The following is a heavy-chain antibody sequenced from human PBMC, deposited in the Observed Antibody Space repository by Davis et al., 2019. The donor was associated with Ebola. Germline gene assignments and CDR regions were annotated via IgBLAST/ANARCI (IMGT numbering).Heavy chain of an antibody. V-gene: IGHV1-2*06. D-gene: IGHD6-13*01. Sequence: APVKVSCKASGYTFTGYYMHWVRQAPGQGLEWMGRINPNSGGTNYAQKFQGRVTMTRDTSISTAYMELSRLRSDDTAVYYCASWGYSSSWVSFDYWGQGTLVTVSS. J-gene: IGHJ4*02. CDR3: ASWGYSSSWVSFDY. CDR2: INPNSGGT. CDR1: GYTFTGYY.